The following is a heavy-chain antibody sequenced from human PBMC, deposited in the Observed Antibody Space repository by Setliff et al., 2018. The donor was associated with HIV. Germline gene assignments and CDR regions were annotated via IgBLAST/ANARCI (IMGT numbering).Heavy chain of an antibody. Sequence: ASVKVSCKASGYIFTNYAMQWVRQAPGQGLEWMGWINTGNGSTKYSQKFQGRVTISRDTFASTAYMYLSSLRSEDTAVYCCARPDSRWYARGRDPLYGMDVWGQGTTVTVSS. V-gene: IGHV1-3*04. D-gene: IGHD6-13*01. CDR2: INTGNGST. J-gene: IGHJ6*02. CDR1: GYIFTNYA. CDR3: ARPDSRWYARGRDPLYGMDV.